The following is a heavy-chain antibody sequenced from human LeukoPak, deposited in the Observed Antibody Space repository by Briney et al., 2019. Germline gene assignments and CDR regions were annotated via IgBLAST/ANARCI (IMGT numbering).Heavy chain of an antibody. Sequence: PGESLKISCKGSGYSFTTSWIGWVRQMPGKGLEWMGTIDPSDSDTRYSPYFEDQITISVDKSISTASLQWTSLKASDTAMYYCARRVGNTWKWHFDYWGQGTLVTVSS. J-gene: IGHJ4*02. CDR1: GYSFTTSW. V-gene: IGHV5-51*01. CDR3: ARRVGNTWKWHFDY. CDR2: IDPSDSDT. D-gene: IGHD1-26*01.